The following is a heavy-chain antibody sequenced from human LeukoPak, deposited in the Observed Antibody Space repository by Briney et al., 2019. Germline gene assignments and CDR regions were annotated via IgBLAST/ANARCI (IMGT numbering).Heavy chain of an antibody. J-gene: IGHJ4*02. Sequence: GGSLRLSCAASGFTFSSYAMSWVRQAPGKGLEWVSAISGSGGSTYYADSVKGRFTISRDNSKNTLYLQMNSLRAEDTAVYYCAKDLHLGFGSGYRYFDYWGQGTLVTVSS. CDR3: AKDLHLGFGSGYRYFDY. V-gene: IGHV3-23*01. CDR1: GFTFSSYA. CDR2: ISGSGGST. D-gene: IGHD3-22*01.